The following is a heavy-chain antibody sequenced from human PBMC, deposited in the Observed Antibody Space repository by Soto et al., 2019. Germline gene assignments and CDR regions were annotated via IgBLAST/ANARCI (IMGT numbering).Heavy chain of an antibody. V-gene: IGHV4-59*01. CDR2: IYYSGSI. CDR1: GGSISSYY. D-gene: IGHD5-12*01. Sequence: SETLSLTCTVSGGSISSYYWSWIRQPPGKGLEWIGYIYYSGSINYNPSLKSRVTISVDTSKNQFSLKLSSVTAADTAVYYCARLLRDGYNYYYFDYWGQGTLVTVSS. J-gene: IGHJ4*02. CDR3: ARLLRDGYNYYYFDY.